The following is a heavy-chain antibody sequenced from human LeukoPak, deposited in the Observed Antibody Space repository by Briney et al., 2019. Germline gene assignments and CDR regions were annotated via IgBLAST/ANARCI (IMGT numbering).Heavy chain of an antibody. CDR3: ARSSPPEGHIVVVPAAKGADYYYYGMDV. V-gene: IGHV1-2*02. D-gene: IGHD2-2*01. Sequence: ASVKVSCKASGYTFTGYYMHWVRQAPGQGLEWMGWINPNSGGTNYAQKFQGRVTMTRDTSISTAYMELSRLRSGDTAVYYCARSSPPEGHIVVVPAAKGADYYYYGMDVWGQGTTVTVSS. CDR2: INPNSGGT. J-gene: IGHJ6*02. CDR1: GYTFTGYY.